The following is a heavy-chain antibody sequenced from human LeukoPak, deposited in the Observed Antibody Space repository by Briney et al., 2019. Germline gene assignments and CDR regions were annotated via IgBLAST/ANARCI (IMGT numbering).Heavy chain of an antibody. V-gene: IGHV3-21*01. CDR3: ARTYCYGSGKNWFDP. D-gene: IGHD3-10*01. CDR2: ISSSSSYI. Sequence: PGGSLRLSCAASGFTFSSYWMSWVRQAPGKGLEWVSSISSSSSYIYYADSVKGRFTISRDNAKNSLYLQMNSLRAEDTAVYYCARTYCYGSGKNWFDPWGQGTLVTVSS. J-gene: IGHJ5*02. CDR1: GFTFSSYW.